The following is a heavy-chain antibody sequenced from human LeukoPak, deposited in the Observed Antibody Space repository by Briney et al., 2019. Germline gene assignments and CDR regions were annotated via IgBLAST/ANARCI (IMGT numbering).Heavy chain of an antibody. CDR3: AREKGYCSSTSCSKLGAFDY. J-gene: IGHJ4*02. CDR2: IKQDGSEK. V-gene: IGHV3-7*01. CDR1: GFTFSSYW. Sequence: GGSLRLSCAGSGFTFSSYWMSWVRQAPGKGLEWVANIKQDGSEKYYVDSVKGRFTISRDNAKNSLYLQMNSLRAEDTAVYYCAREKGYCSSTSCSKLGAFDYWGQGTLVTVSS. D-gene: IGHD2-2*01.